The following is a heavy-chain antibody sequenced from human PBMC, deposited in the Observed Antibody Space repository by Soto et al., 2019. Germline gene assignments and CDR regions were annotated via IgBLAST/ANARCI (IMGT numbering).Heavy chain of an antibody. Sequence: ASVKVSCKASGYTFTAYFMHWERQAPGQGLEWMGIINPRGGSINYAQRFQGRIVMTWDTSTSTVYMELSRLRSDDTAVYYCARAPYSSSSFFFDFWGQGTPVTVSS. D-gene: IGHD6-6*01. CDR1: GYTFTAYF. J-gene: IGHJ4*02. CDR3: ARAPYSSSSFFFDF. CDR2: INPRGGSI. V-gene: IGHV1-46*01.